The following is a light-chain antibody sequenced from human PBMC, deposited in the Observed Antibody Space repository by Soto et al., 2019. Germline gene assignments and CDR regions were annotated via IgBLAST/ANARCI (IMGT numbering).Light chain of an antibody. V-gene: IGLV1-40*01. CDR1: SSNIGAGYD. Sequence: QSVLTQPPSVSGAPGQRVTISCTGSSSNIGAGYDVQWYQQFPGTAPKLLIYGNTNRPSGVPDRFSGSKSGTSASLAITGLQAEDEADYYCQSYDSSLSGGVFGGGTKVTVL. J-gene: IGLJ3*02. CDR3: QSYDSSLSGGV. CDR2: GNT.